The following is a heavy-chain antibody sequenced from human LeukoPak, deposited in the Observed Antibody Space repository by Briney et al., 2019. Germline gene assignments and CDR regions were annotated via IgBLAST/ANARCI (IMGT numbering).Heavy chain of an antibody. J-gene: IGHJ4*01. D-gene: IGHD2-15*01. CDR3: VTASPYSGPGD. Sequence: GGSLRLSCSVSGIIFNKYAMHWVRQAPGKGLEYVSGISSKGQSDFYADSVMGRFTVSRDNTENMLWLEMSGLRADDTAVYFCVTASPYSGPGDWGHGGLVIVSS. V-gene: IGHV3-64D*06. CDR2: ISSKGQSD. CDR1: GIIFNKYA.